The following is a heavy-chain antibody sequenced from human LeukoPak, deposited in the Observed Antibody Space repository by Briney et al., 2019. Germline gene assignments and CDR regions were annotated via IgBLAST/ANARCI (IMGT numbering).Heavy chain of an antibody. CDR2: IKSKTDGGTA. CDR1: GFTFINAW. V-gene: IGHV3-15*01. Sequence: GGSLRLSCAASGFTFINAWMSWVRQAPGKGLEWVGRIKSKTDGGTADYAAPVKGRFTISRDDSKNRLYLQLSSLKTEDTAVYYCTTLKAGTSSFLWGQGTLVTVSS. CDR3: TTLKAGTSSFL. J-gene: IGHJ4*02. D-gene: IGHD2-2*01.